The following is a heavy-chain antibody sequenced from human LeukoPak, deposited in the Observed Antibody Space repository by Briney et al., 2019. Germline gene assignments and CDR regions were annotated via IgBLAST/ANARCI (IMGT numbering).Heavy chain of an antibody. D-gene: IGHD3-16*01. Sequence: PSETLSLTCTVSGGSISSYYWSWIRQPPGKGLEWIGDIYYSGSTHYNPSLKSRVTISVDTSKNQFSLKLSSVAAADTAVYYCARETSQKGAHYMDVWGKGTTVTISS. CDR2: IYYSGST. J-gene: IGHJ6*03. V-gene: IGHV4-59*01. CDR1: GGSISSYY. CDR3: ARETSQKGAHYMDV.